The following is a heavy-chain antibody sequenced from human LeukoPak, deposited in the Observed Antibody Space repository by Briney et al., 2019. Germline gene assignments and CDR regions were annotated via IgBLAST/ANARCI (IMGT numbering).Heavy chain of an antibody. CDR3: AKVGDNWDFDY. D-gene: IGHD3-16*01. CDR2: ISYDGTNK. V-gene: IGHV3-30*18. CDR1: GVSITNGYW. J-gene: IGHJ4*02. Sequence: LSLTCVVSGVSITNGYWWYWVRPTPGKGLEWVALISYDGTNKYYADSVKGRFTTSRDNSKNTLYLHMNSLRAEDTAVYYCAKVGDNWDFDYWGQGTLVSVSS.